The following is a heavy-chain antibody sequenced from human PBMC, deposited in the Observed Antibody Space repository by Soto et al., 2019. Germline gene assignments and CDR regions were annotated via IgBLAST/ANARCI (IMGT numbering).Heavy chain of an antibody. Sequence: GGSLRLSCAASGFTFNSYWMTWVRQAPGKGLEWVANIKQDGSEKYYVDSLKGRFTISRDNAKNSLYLQMNSLRAEDTAVYYCARSGSSVFDIWGQGTMVTVSS. CDR3: ARSGSSVFDI. V-gene: IGHV3-7*01. CDR1: GFTFNSYW. CDR2: IKQDGSEK. D-gene: IGHD3-10*01. J-gene: IGHJ3*02.